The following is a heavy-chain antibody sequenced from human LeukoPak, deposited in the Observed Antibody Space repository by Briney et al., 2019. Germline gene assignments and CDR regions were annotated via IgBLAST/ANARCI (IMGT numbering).Heavy chain of an antibody. V-gene: IGHV4-59*08. Sequence: SETLSLTCTVSGGSISSYYWSWIRQPPGKGLEWIGYIYYSGSTHYNPSLKSRVTISVDTSKNQFSLKLSSVTAADTAVYYCARHIVVVVAASYSDWFDPWGQGTLVTVSS. CDR2: IYYSGST. CDR1: GGSISSYY. D-gene: IGHD2-15*01. CDR3: ARHIVVVVAASYSDWFDP. J-gene: IGHJ5*02.